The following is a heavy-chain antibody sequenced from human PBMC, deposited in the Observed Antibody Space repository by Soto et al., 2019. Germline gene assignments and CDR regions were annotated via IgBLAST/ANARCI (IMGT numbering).Heavy chain of an antibody. V-gene: IGHV4-34*02. J-gene: IGHJ6*02. CDR1: GGSFDDFS. CDR2: ISHDGGP. Sequence: QVQLQQWGAGLLRPSETLSLTCAFYGGSFDDFSWSWVRQSPGKGLEWVGKISHDGGPNYSPSLASRVAISVVATKNLFSLELRSVTAANTGLYYCARGQLVWYGDLTPYHRDMDVWGQGTTVTVS. D-gene: IGHD3-10*01. CDR3: ARGQLVWYGDLTPYHRDMDV.